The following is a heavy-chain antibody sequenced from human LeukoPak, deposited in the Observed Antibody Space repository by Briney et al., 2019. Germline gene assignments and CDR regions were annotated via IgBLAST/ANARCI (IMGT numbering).Heavy chain of an antibody. J-gene: IGHJ4*02. CDR1: GYTFTSYY. CDR2: INPSGGST. Sequence: GASVKVSCKASGYTFTSYYMHWVRQAPGQGLEWMGIINPSGGSTSYAQKFQVRVTMTRDTSTSTVYMELSSLRSEDTAVYYCARGPHLRDSSGYYFDYWGQGTLVTVSS. D-gene: IGHD3-22*01. CDR3: ARGPHLRDSSGYYFDY. V-gene: IGHV1-46*01.